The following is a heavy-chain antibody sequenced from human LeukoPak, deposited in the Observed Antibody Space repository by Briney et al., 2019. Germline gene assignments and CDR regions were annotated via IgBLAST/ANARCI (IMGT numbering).Heavy chain of an antibody. CDR1: GFIFSTYW. Sequence: PGGSLRLTCAASGFIFSTYWMSWVRQAPGKGLEWVANIKEDGSESHYVDSVKGRFTISRDNAKNSLYLQMNSLRAEDTAVYFCAKAVLLWFGESWMDVWGQGTTVTVSS. D-gene: IGHD3-10*01. CDR3: AKAVLLWFGESWMDV. V-gene: IGHV3-7*01. CDR2: IKEDGSES. J-gene: IGHJ6*02.